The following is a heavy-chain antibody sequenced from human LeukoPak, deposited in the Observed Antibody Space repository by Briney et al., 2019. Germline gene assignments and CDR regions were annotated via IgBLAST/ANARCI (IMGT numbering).Heavy chain of an antibody. V-gene: IGHV3-30-3*01. Sequence: GGSLRLSCAASGFTFSSYAMHWVRQAPGKGLEWVAVISYDGSNKYYADSVKGRFTISRDNAKNSLYLQMNSLRAEDTAVYYCARVREGYSSGWRSFDYWGQGTLVTVSS. CDR1: GFTFSSYA. J-gene: IGHJ4*02. CDR3: ARVREGYSSGWRSFDY. D-gene: IGHD6-19*01. CDR2: ISYDGSNK.